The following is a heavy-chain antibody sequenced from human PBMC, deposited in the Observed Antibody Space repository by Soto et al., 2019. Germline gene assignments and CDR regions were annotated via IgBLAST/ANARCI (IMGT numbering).Heavy chain of an antibody. D-gene: IGHD3-22*01. J-gene: IGHJ4*02. V-gene: IGHV4-4*02. Sequence: QVQLQESGPGLVKPSGTLSLTCAVSGGSISSSNWWSWVRQPPGKGLEWIGEIYHSGSTNYNPSLKSRVTISVDKSKNQFSLKLSSVTAADTAVYYCARAAAERDVPYYDSSGYYFKHTSFDYWGQGTLVTVSS. CDR2: IYHSGST. CDR1: GGSISSSNW. CDR3: ARAAAERDVPYYDSSGYYFKHTSFDY.